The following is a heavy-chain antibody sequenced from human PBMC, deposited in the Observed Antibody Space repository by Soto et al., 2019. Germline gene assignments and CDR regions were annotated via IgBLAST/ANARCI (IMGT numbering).Heavy chain of an antibody. CDR2: TSYDGSDK. Sequence: QVHLVESEGGVVQPGSSLRVSCVGSGFTFRSYVIHWVRQAPGKGLEWVALTSYDGSDKYYDDSVRGRFTISRDNSRNTVDLQMDSLRLEDTALYYCARWGTTGGLDVWGQGTLVSVSS. J-gene: IGHJ1*01. CDR1: GFTFRSYV. CDR3: ARWGTTGGLDV. V-gene: IGHV3-33*05. D-gene: IGHD3-16*01.